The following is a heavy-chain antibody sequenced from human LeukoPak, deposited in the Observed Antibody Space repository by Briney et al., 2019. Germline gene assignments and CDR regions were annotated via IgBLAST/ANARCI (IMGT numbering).Heavy chain of an antibody. D-gene: IGHD6-19*01. CDR3: ARHSTYSSGWSWGSGQHSYAMAV. Sequence: PSGTLSLTCAVSGGSISSSNWWSWVRQPPGKGLEWIGEIYHSGSTNYNPSLKSRVTISADTSRNRIFLRLTSVTAADTAVYYCARHSTYSSGWSWGSGQHSYAMAVWGQGTTVTVSS. CDR1: GGSISSSNW. V-gene: IGHV4-4*02. J-gene: IGHJ6*02. CDR2: IYHSGST.